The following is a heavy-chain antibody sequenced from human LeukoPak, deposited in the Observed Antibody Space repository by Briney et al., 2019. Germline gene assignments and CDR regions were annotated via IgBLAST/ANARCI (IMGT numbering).Heavy chain of an antibody. CDR3: TYTSSSGVVY. CDR2: IRNKANNYAT. D-gene: IGHD6-6*01. CDR1: GFTFSVSA. J-gene: IGHJ4*02. V-gene: IGHV3-73*01. Sequence: GGSLRLSCAASGFTFSVSAIYWVRQASGKGLEWIGRIRNKANNYATAYAASVKGRFTISREDSKNTAYLQMNSLKTEDTAVYYCTYTSSSGVVYWGQGALVTVSS.